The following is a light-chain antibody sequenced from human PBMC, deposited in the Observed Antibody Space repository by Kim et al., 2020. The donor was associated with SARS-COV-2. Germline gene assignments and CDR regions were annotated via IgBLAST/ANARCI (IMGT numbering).Light chain of an antibody. V-gene: IGKV2-30*01. CDR2: KVS. Sequence: ASISCRSRQSLVFYDGNTYVNWFQQRPGQAPSRLIYKVSNRDSGAPDRFSGSESATDFTLKISRGEAEDVAVYYCMQGTHWPYTFGQGTKLEI. CDR3: MQGTHWPYT. J-gene: IGKJ2*01. CDR1: QSLVFYDGNTY.